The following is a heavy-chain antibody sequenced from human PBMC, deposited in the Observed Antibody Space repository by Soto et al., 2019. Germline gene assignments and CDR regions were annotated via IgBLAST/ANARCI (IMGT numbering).Heavy chain of an antibody. J-gene: IGHJ6*03. Sequence: ASVKVSCKASGYTFTSYDINWVRQATGQGLEWMGWMNPNSGNTGYAQKFQGRVTMTRNTSISTAYVELSSLRSEDTAVYYCTRSPYGDYYYYYYMDVWGKGTTVTVSS. CDR1: GYTFTSYD. D-gene: IGHD4-17*01. CDR3: TRSPYGDYYYYYYMDV. CDR2: MNPNSGNT. V-gene: IGHV1-8*01.